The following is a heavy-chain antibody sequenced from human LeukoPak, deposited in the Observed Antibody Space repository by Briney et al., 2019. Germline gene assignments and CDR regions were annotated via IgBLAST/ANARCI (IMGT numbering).Heavy chain of an antibody. D-gene: IGHD1-1*01. Sequence: GGSLRLSCAASGFSFSTDGMSWVRQAPGKGLEWVSSISGSGGTTYYADSVKGRFTISRDNSKNTLYLQMNSLRAEDTAVYYCAKSTREGGNFDYWGQGTLVTVSS. V-gene: IGHV3-23*01. J-gene: IGHJ4*02. CDR3: AKSTREGGNFDY. CDR1: GFSFSTDG. CDR2: ISGSGGTT.